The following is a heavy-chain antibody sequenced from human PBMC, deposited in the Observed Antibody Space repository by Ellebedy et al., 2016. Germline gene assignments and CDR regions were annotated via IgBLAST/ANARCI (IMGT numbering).Heavy chain of an antibody. CDR2: IYYSGST. J-gene: IGHJ3*02. CDR3: ARQKIVGAKPGAFDI. CDR1: GGSISSSSYY. Sequence: SETLSLTCTVSGGSISSSSYYWGWIRQPPGKGLEWIGSIYYSGSTYYNPSLKSRVTISVDTSKNQFSLKLSSVTAADTAVYYCARQKIVGAKPGAFDIWGQGTMVTVSS. V-gene: IGHV4-39*01. D-gene: IGHD1-26*01.